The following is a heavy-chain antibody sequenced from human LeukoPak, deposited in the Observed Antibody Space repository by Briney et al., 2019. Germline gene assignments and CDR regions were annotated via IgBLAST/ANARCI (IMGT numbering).Heavy chain of an antibody. Sequence: GSSLRLSCAASGFTFSSYGMHWVRQAPGKGLEWVAVIWYDGSNKYYADSVKGRFTISRDNSKNTLYLQMNSLRAEDTAVYYCAKDYYDSSGYYPLDYYFDYWGQGALVTVSS. J-gene: IGHJ4*02. CDR1: GFTFSSYG. CDR3: AKDYYDSSGYYPLDYYFDY. D-gene: IGHD3-22*01. CDR2: IWYDGSNK. V-gene: IGHV3-33*06.